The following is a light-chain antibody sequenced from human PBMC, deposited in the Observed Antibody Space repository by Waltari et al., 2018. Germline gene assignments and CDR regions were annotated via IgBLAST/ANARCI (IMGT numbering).Light chain of an antibody. CDR1: QGISSY. CDR3: QQYYSNPAT. CDR2: AAS. Sequence: AIRITQSPSSLPASTGNRVTITCRASQGISSYLAWYQQKPGKAPKVLIYAASPLQSGVPSRFSGSGSGTDFTLTISCLQSEDFAIYYCQQYYSNPATFGQGTKVEIK. J-gene: IGKJ1*01. V-gene: IGKV1-8*01.